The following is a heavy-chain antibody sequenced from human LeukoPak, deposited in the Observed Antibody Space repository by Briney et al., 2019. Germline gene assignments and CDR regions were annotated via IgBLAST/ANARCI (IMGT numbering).Heavy chain of an antibody. D-gene: IGHD1-26*01. CDR2: IYYSGST. CDR3: ARDTVGATKAFDY. J-gene: IGHJ4*02. CDR1: GGSISSRSDY. V-gene: IGHV4-39*07. Sequence: SETLSLTCTVSGGSISSRSDYWGWIRQPPGKGLEWIGSIYYSGSTYYNPSLKSRVTISVDTSKNQFSLKLSSVTAADTAVYYCARDTVGATKAFDYWGQGTLVTASS.